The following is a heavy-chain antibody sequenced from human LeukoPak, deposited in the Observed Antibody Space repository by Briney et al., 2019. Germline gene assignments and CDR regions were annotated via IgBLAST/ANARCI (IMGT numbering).Heavy chain of an antibody. CDR2: IKQDGSEK. D-gene: IGHD3-10*01. Sequence: SAGPLILSCKASGLTFSRDWVSWFRQAPGKGLEWVANIKQDGSEKYYVDSVKGRFTISRDNAKNSLYLQMNSLRAEDTAVYYCARDSRGAFDYWGQRTLVTVSS. CDR3: ARDSRGAFDY. V-gene: IGHV3-7*01. J-gene: IGHJ4*02. CDR1: GLTFSRDW.